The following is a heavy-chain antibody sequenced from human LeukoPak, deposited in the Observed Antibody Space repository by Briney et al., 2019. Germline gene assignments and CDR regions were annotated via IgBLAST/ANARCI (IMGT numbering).Heavy chain of an antibody. J-gene: IGHJ4*02. V-gene: IGHV1-2*02. D-gene: IGHD4-17*01. CDR2: INPNSGGT. CDR1: GYTFTGYY. CDR3: ARDSYGDSGRRVFDY. Sequence: ASVKVSCKASGYTFTGYYMHWVRQAPGQGLEWMGWINPNSGGTYSAQKFQGRVSMTSDTSISTAYMELSRLRSDDTAVYYCARDSYGDSGRRVFDYWGQGTLVTVSS.